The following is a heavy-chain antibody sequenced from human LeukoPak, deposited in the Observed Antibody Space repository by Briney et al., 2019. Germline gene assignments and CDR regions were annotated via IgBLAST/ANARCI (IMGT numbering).Heavy chain of an antibody. Sequence: GGSLRLSCAASGFSLSSYSMNWVRQAPGKGLEWVSSISSSSSSYIYYADSVKGRFTISRDNAKNSLYLQMNSLRAEDTAVYYCARDPGSGYYIDVWGKGTTVTISS. J-gene: IGHJ6*03. V-gene: IGHV3-21*01. CDR3: ARDPGSGYYIDV. CDR1: GFSLSSYS. D-gene: IGHD3-10*01. CDR2: ISSSSSSYI.